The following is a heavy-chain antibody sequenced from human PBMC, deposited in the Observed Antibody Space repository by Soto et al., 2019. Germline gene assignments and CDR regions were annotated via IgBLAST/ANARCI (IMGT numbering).Heavy chain of an antibody. V-gene: IGHV1-8*01. CDR1: GYTFTSYD. CDR3: AIAGYSSSWYDKPFDP. D-gene: IGHD6-13*01. CDR2: MNPNSGNT. J-gene: IGHJ5*02. Sequence: QVQLVQSGAEVKKPGASVKVSCKASGYTFTSYDINWVRQATGQGLEWMGWMNPNSGNTGYAQKFQGRVTMPRNTSISTAYMGLSSLRSEDTAVYYCAIAGYSSSWYDKPFDPWGQGTLVTVSS.